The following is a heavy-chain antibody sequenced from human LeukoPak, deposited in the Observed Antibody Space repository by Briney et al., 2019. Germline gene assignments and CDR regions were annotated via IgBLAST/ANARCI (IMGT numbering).Heavy chain of an antibody. CDR3: ARNAYDILTGYYLADY. D-gene: IGHD3-9*01. Sequence: PGGSLRLSCAASGFTFSSYAMSWVRQAPGKGLEWVSSISSSSSYIYYADSVKGRFTISRDNAKNSLYLQMNSLRAEDTAVYYCARNAYDILTGYYLADYWGQGTLVTVSS. CDR1: GFTFSSYA. J-gene: IGHJ4*02. V-gene: IGHV3-21*01. CDR2: ISSSSSYI.